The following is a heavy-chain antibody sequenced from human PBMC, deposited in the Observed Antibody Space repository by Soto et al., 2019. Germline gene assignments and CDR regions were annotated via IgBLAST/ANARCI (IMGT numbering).Heavy chain of an antibody. Sequence: GGSLRLSCAASGFTFSSYSMNWVRQAPGKGLEWVSYISSSSGTIYYADSVKGRFTISRDNAKNSLYLQMNSLRAEDTAVYYCARGAYLNWFDPWGQGTLVTVSS. CDR2: ISSSSGTI. V-gene: IGHV3-48*01. CDR1: GFTFSSYS. CDR3: ARGAYLNWFDP. J-gene: IGHJ5*02.